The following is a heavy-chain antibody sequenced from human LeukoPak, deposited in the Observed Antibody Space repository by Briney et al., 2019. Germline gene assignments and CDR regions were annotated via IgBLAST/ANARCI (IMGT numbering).Heavy chain of an antibody. J-gene: IGHJ4*02. V-gene: IGHV1-46*03. D-gene: IGHD3-22*01. CDR2: ISPGGGTT. CDR1: GYTFTTYY. CDR3: ARELSSGYYYFDY. Sequence: ASVKVSCKASGYTFTTYYMHWVRQAPGQGLEWMGIISPGGGTTSYAQKFQGRVTMTRDTSTSTVYMDLSSLRSEDTAVYYCARELSSGYYYFDYWGQGTLVTVSS.